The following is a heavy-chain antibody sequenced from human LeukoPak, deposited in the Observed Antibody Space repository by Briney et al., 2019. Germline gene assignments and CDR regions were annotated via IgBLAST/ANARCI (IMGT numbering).Heavy chain of an antibody. J-gene: IGHJ4*02. Sequence: GASVKVSCKASGYTFTSYGISWVRQAPGQGLEWMGWISAYNGNTNYAQKFQGRVTLTRDTSISTAYMELSRLRSDDTAVYYCARDGYYYDSSGYYYWGQGTLVTVSS. CDR3: ARDGYYYDSSGYYY. CDR2: ISAYNGNT. V-gene: IGHV1-18*01. D-gene: IGHD3-22*01. CDR1: GYTFTSYG.